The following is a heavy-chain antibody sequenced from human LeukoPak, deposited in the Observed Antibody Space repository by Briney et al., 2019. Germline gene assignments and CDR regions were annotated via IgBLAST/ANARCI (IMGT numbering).Heavy chain of an antibody. V-gene: IGHV3-23*01. CDR1: GFTFSSYA. D-gene: IGHD3-10*01. CDR2: ISGSGGST. J-gene: IGHJ6*02. CDR3: ARDQTGYYGSGSYLPTPYYYYYYGMDV. Sequence: GGSLRLSCAASGFTFSSYAMSWVRQAPGKGLEWVSAISGSGGSTYYADSVKGRFTISRDNSKNTLYLQMNSLRAEDTAVYYCARDQTGYYGSGSYLPTPYYYYYYGMDVWGQGTTVTVSS.